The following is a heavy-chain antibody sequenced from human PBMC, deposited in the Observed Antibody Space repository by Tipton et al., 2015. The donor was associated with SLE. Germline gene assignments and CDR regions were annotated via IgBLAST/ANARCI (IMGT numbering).Heavy chain of an antibody. J-gene: IGHJ4*02. CDR3: ARLFGIAAV. CDR2: IYYSGST. V-gene: IGHV4-39*01. D-gene: IGHD6-13*01. CDR1: GGSISSSSYY. Sequence: TLSLTCTVSGGSISSSSYYWGWIRQPPGQGLEWIGSIYYSGSTYYNPSLKSRVTISVDTSKNQFSLKLSPATAADTAVYYCARLFGIAAVWGQGTLVTVCS.